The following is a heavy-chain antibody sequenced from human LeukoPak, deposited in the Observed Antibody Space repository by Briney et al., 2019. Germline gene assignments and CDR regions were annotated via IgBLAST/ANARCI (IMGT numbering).Heavy chain of an antibody. CDR3: ARSTFGELFEEFDY. Sequence: ASVKVSCKASGGTFSSYTISWVRQAPGQGLEWMGRIIPILGIANYAQKFQGRVTITADKSTSTAYMELSSLRSEDTAVYYCARSTFGELFEEFDYWGQGTLVTVSS. CDR2: IIPILGIA. CDR1: GGTFSSYT. D-gene: IGHD3-10*01. J-gene: IGHJ4*02. V-gene: IGHV1-69*02.